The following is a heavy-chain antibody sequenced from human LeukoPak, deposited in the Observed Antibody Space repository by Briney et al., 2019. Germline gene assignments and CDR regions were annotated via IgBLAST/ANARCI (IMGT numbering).Heavy chain of an antibody. V-gene: IGHV4-59*08. CDR2: IYYSGST. Sequence: ETLSLTCTVSGVSISSYYWSWIRQPPGKGLEWIGYIYYSGSTNYNPSLKSRVTISVDTSKNQFSLKLSSVTAADTAVYYCARGDGYNSDYFYYWGQGTLVTVSS. D-gene: IGHD5-24*01. CDR1: GVSISSYY. CDR3: ARGDGYNSDYFYY. J-gene: IGHJ4*02.